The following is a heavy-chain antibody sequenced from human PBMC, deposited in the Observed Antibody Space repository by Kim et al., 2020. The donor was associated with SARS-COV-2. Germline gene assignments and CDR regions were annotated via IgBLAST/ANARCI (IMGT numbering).Heavy chain of an antibody. J-gene: IGHJ4*02. CDR2: ISYDGSFK. V-gene: IGHV3-30*18. CDR3: AKDSRQIGMVRGVIMGSVGY. CDR1: GFTFSSYG. Sequence: GGSLRLSCVASGFTFSSYGMHWVRQAPGKGLEWVAVISYDGSFKYYAESVKGRFTISRDDSKSTLYLQMNSLRAEDTAVYYCAKDSRQIGMVRGVIMGSVGYWGQGTLVSVSS. D-gene: IGHD3-10*01.